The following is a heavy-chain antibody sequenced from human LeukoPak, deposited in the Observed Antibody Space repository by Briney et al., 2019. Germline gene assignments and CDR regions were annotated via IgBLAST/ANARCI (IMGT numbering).Heavy chain of an antibody. CDR1: GFTFSSDS. Sequence: GGSLRLSCAVSGFTFSSDSMNWVRQAPGKGLEWVSYISSSSSTIYYADSVKGRFTISRDNAKNSLYLQMNSLRDEDTAVYYCARAAPYSSSFKYFQHWGQGTLVTVSS. CDR3: ARAAPYSSSFKYFQH. J-gene: IGHJ1*01. V-gene: IGHV3-48*02. CDR2: ISSSSSTI. D-gene: IGHD6-13*01.